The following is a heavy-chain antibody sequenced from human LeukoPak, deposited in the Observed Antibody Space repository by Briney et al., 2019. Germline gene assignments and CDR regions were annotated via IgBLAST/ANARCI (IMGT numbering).Heavy chain of an antibody. CDR2: IYYSGST. CDR3: ARAEIGYYGSGSYPYYFDY. CDR1: GXSISSYY. V-gene: IGHV4-59*01. J-gene: IGHJ4*02. Sequence: PSETLSLTCTVSGXSISSYYWSWIRQPPGKGREWIGYIYYSGSTNYNPSLKSRVTISVDTSKNQFSLKLSSVTAADTAVYYCARAEIGYYGSGSYPYYFDYWGQGTLVTVSS. D-gene: IGHD3-10*01.